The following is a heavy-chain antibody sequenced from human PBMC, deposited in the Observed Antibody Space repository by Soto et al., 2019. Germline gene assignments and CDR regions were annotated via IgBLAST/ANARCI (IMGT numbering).Heavy chain of an antibody. V-gene: IGHV4-34*01. J-gene: IGHJ6*02. D-gene: IGHD3-10*01. CDR1: GDSIRGGEYY. CDR2: INHSGST. CDR3: ARATYYYGSGSYGMDV. Sequence: SETLSLTCNVSGDSIRGGEYYWIWIRHPPGKGLEWIGEINHSGSTNYNPSLKSRVTISVDTSKNQFSLKLSSVTAADTAVYYCARATYYYGSGSYGMDVWGQGTTVTVSS.